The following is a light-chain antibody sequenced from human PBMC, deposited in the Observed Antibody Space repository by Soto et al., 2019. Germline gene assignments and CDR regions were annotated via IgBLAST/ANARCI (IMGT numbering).Light chain of an antibody. J-gene: IGKJ1*01. V-gene: IGKV3-20*01. CDR2: GAS. CDR1: QSVSSSY. Sequence: EIVLTQSPGTLSLSPGERATLSCRASQSVSSSYLAWYQQKPGQAPRLLIYGASSRATGIPDRFSGSGSGTDFTLTISRLEPEDVAVYYCQQYGSSPQTFCQGTKVEIK. CDR3: QQYGSSPQT.